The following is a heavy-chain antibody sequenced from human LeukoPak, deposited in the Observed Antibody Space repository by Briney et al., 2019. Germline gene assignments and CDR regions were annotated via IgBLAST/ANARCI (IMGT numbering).Heavy chain of an antibody. CDR2: INRDGSEK. V-gene: IGHV3-7*01. Sequence: GALPLSCSASGFTFTGYWMSWVRQAPGKGLECVANINRDGSEKYYVDSVKDRFTISRDNAKNSLYLQMNRLRAEHKAVYYCARPHYVHDDLYYWGQGTLVSVSS. CDR3: ARPHYVHDDLYY. D-gene: IGHD3-16*01. J-gene: IGHJ4*02. CDR1: GFTFTGYW.